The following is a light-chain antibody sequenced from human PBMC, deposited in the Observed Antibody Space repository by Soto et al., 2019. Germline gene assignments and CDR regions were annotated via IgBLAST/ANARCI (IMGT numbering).Light chain of an antibody. V-gene: IGKV3-15*01. CDR1: QSVSSN. CDR3: QQYNNWPPT. J-gene: IGKJ1*01. CDR2: GAS. Sequence: EIVMTQSPATLSVSPGERATLSCRASQSVSSNLAWYQQKPGQAPRLLIYGASTRATGIPARFSGSGSGTEFTLTISSLLSEDSAVYYCQQYNNWPPTFGQGTKVDIK.